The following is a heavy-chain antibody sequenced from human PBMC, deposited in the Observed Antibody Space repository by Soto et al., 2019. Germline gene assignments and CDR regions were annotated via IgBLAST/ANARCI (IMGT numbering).Heavy chain of an antibody. J-gene: IGHJ4*02. CDR1: GFTFSSYA. V-gene: IGHV3-23*01. D-gene: IGHD2-15*01. Sequence: GGSLRLSCAASGFTFSSYAMSWVRQAPGKGLEWVSAISGSGGSTYYADSVKGRFTISRDNSKNTLYLQMNSLRAEDTAVYYCAKDAGEGPLLKVVVAAHFDYWGQGTLVTVSS. CDR3: AKDAGEGPLLKVVVAAHFDY. CDR2: ISGSGGST.